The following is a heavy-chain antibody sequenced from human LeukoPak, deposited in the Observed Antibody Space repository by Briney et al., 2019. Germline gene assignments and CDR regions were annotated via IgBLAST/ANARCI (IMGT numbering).Heavy chain of an antibody. CDR3: ARVSEYSSSDGMDV. CDR2: IYSGGST. CDR1: GFTVSSNY. Sequence: PGGSLRPSCAASGFTVSSNYMSWVRQAPGKGLEWVSVIYSGGSTYYGDSVKGRFTISRDNSKNTLYLQMNSLRAEDTAVYHCARVSEYSSSDGMDVWGQGTTVTVSS. J-gene: IGHJ6*02. V-gene: IGHV3-66*01. D-gene: IGHD6-6*01.